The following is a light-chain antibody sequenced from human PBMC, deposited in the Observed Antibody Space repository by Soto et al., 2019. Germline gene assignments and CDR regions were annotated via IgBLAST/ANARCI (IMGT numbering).Light chain of an antibody. CDR1: SSDVGGYNF. V-gene: IGLV2-14*01. CDR3: SSYINSSTLV. CDR2: EDS. J-gene: IGLJ3*02. Sequence: QSALTQPASVSGSPGQSITISCTGTSSDVGGYNFVSWYQHHPGKAPKLMIYEDSNRPSGVSNRFSGSESGNTASLTISGLQAEDEADYYCSSYINSSTLVFGGGTKLTVL.